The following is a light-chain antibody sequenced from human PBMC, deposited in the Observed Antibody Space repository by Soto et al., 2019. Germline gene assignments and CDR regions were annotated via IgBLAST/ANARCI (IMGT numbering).Light chain of an antibody. CDR3: SSYVGGNNLV. Sequence: HSALTHPPSASGSPGQSVTIACTGTSSDVGGYNYVSWYKQHPGTVPSLLIYEVDKPPSGVPDRFSGSKSGNSASLTVSGLQAEDEADYYCSSYVGGNNLVFGGGTKLTVL. J-gene: IGLJ3*02. CDR1: SSDVGGYNY. V-gene: IGLV2-8*01. CDR2: EVD.